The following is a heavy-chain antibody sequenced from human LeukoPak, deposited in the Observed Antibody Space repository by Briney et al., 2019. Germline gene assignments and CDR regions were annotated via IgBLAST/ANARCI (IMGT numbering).Heavy chain of an antibody. CDR1: GSTFRSYG. CDR2: IRYDGSKK. CDR3: AKDPGGEVLPDY. D-gene: IGHD3-10*01. Sequence: GGSLRLSCAASGSTFRSYGMHWVRQAPGKGLEWVAFIRYDGSKKNYADSVKGRFTISRDNSKNTLYLQMNSLRAEDTAVYYCAKDPGGEVLPDYWGQGTLVTVSS. J-gene: IGHJ4*02. V-gene: IGHV3-30*02.